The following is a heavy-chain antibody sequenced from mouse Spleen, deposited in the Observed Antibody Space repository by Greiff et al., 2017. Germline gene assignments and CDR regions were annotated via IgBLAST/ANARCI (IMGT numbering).Heavy chain of an antibody. V-gene: IGHV3-6*01. CDR3: ASLNWDGGFDY. CDR2: IRYDGIN. Sequence: DVKLVESGPGLVKPSQSLSLTCSVTDYSITSGYYWNWIRQFPGNKLEWMGYIRYDGINNYNPSLKSRISITRDTSKNQFFLKLNSVTTEDTATYYCASLNWDGGFDYWGQGTTLTVSS. CDR1: DYSITSGYY. D-gene: IGHD4-1*02. J-gene: IGHJ2*01.